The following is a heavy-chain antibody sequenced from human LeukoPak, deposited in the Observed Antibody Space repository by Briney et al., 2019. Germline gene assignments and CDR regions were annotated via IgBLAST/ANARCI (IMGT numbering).Heavy chain of an antibody. CDR3: ARDVSSTSSWWFDP. CDR2: MNPNSGNT. CDR1: GYTFTSYD. D-gene: IGHD2-2*01. V-gene: IGHV1-8*01. J-gene: IGHJ5*02. Sequence: ASVKVSCKASGYTFTSYDINWVRQATGQGLEWMGWMNPNSGNTGYAQKFQGRVTMTRNTSISTDYMELSSLRYEDTAVYYCARDVSSTSSWWFDPWGQGTLVIVSS.